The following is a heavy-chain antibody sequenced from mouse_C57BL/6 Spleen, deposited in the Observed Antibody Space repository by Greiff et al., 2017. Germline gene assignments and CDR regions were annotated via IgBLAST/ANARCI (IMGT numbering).Heavy chain of an antibody. Sequence: VHVKQSVAELVRPGASVKLSCTASGFNIKNTYMHWVKQRPEQGLEWIGRIDPANGNTKYAPKFQGKATITADTSSNTAYLQLSSLTSEDTAIYYCASPGRDDGYDLFAYWGQGTLVTVSA. V-gene: IGHV14-3*01. CDR1: GFNIKNTY. CDR3: ASPGRDDGYDLFAY. CDR2: IDPANGNT. D-gene: IGHD2-2*01. J-gene: IGHJ3*01.